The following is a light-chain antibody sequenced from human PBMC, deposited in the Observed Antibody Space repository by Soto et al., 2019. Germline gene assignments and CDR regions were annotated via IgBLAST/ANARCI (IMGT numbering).Light chain of an antibody. J-gene: IGLJ2*01. CDR1: SSDVGKYNF. V-gene: IGLV2-8*01. Sequence: QSVLTQPPSASGSPGQSVTISCTGASSDVGKYNFVSWYQQHPGKAPKLMIYDVTERPSGVPDRFSGSKSGNTASLTVSGLQAEDEADYYCTSYAGSSITVVFGGGTKLTVL. CDR2: DVT. CDR3: TSYAGSSITVV.